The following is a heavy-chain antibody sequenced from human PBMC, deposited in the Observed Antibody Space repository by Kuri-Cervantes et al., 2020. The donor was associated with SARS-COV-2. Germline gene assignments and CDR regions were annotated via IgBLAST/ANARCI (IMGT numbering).Heavy chain of an antibody. CDR2: IIPIFGTA. D-gene: IGHD3-10*01. CDR1: GDTFSSYA. V-gene: IGHV1-69*06. Sequence: SVKVSCKASGDTFSSYAISWVRQAPGQGLEWMGGIIPIFGTANYAQKFQGRVTITADKSTSTAYMELSSLRSEDTAVYYRARVRMVWGVITHRLSSYNWFDPWGQGTLVTVSS. CDR3: ARVRMVWGVITHRLSSYNWFDP. J-gene: IGHJ5*02.